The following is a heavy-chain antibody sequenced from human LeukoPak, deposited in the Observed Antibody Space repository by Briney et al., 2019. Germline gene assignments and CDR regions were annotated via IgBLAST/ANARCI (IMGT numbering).Heavy chain of an antibody. V-gene: IGHV3-23*01. D-gene: IGHD1-1*01. CDR2: ISGSGGST. Sequence: PGGSLRLSCAASGFAFSSYAMSWVRQAPGKGLEWVSAISGSGGSTYYADSVKGPFTISRDNSKNTLYLQMNSLRAEDTAVYYCAKDHHHWIPFDYWGQGTLVTVSS. J-gene: IGHJ4*02. CDR1: GFAFSSYA. CDR3: AKDHHHWIPFDY.